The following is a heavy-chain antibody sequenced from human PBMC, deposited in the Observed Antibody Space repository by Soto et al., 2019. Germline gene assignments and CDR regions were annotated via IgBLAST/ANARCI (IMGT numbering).Heavy chain of an antibody. D-gene: IGHD5-12*01. CDR2: IYYSGST. CDR3: ARASGYPYYFDY. J-gene: IGHJ4*02. CDR1: GGSISSYY. V-gene: IGHV4-59*01. Sequence: SETLSLTCTVSGGSISSYYWSWIRQPPGKGLEWIGYIYYSGSTNYNPSLKSRVTISVDTSKNQFSLKLSSVTAADTAVHYCARASGYPYYFDYWGQGTLVTVSS.